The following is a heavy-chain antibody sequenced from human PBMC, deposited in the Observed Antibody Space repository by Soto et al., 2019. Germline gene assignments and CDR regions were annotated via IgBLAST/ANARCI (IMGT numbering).Heavy chain of an antibody. CDR3: ARTLSSIAARYWFDP. Sequence: GESLKISCKGSGFSISSYWLGWVRQMPGKGLEWMGIIFPGDPDVRYNPSFQGQVTISADTSINTAYLQWTSLKASDTAMYYCARTLSSIAARYWFDPWAQGTLVTVSS. CDR1: GFSISSYW. CDR2: IFPGDPDV. V-gene: IGHV5-51*01. J-gene: IGHJ5*02. D-gene: IGHD6-6*01.